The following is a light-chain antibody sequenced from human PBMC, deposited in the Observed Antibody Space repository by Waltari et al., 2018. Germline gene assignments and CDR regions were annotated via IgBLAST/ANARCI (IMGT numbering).Light chain of an antibody. CDR2: HKSDSDK. Sequence: QAVLTQPASLSASPGASASLPCTLRSGINFGTYQIYWSPQRPGSPPQFLVKHKSDSDKPRGPGGPSRFSASGYKSANGGILLSTGRQPEDVADYYCMIVHNNAAVFGGGTKLTVL. J-gene: IGLJ3*02. CDR3: MIVHNNAAV. CDR1: SGINFGTYQ. V-gene: IGLV5-45*01.